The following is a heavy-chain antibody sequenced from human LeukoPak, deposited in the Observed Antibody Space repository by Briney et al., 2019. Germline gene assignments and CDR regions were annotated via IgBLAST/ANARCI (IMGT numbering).Heavy chain of an antibody. CDR2: INSDGSST. V-gene: IGHV3-74*01. CDR3: ARDRASITIFGVVISNDAFDI. Sequence: PGGSLRLSCAASGFTFSSYWMHWVRQAPGKGLVWVSRINSDGSSTIYADSVKGRFTISRDNAKNTLYLQMNSLRAEDTAVYYCARDRASITIFGVVISNDAFDIWGQGTMVSVSS. D-gene: IGHD3-3*01. J-gene: IGHJ3*02. CDR1: GFTFSSYW.